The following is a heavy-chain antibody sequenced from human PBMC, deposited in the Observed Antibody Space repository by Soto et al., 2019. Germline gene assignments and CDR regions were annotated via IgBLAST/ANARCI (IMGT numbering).Heavy chain of an antibody. CDR3: ASSWSIQRPVFNY. CDR2: ISSSSSYI. J-gene: IGHJ4*02. V-gene: IGHV3-21*01. Sequence: GGSLRLSCAASGFTFSSYSMNWVRQAPGKGLEWVSSISSSSSYIYYADSVKGRFTISRDNAKNSLYLQMNSLRAEDTAVYYCASSWSIQRPVFNYWGQGTLVTVSS. CDR1: GFTFSSYS. D-gene: IGHD3-3*01.